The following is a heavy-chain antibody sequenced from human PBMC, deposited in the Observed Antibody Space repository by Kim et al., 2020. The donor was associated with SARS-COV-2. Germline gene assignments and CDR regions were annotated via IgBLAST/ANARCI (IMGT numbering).Heavy chain of an antibody. V-gene: IGHV4-34*01. CDR1: GGSFSGYY. Sequence: SETLSLTCAVYGGSFSGYYWSWIRQPPGKGLEWIGEINHSGSTNYNPSLKSRVTISVDTSKNQFSLKLSSVTAADTAVYYCARVLGIYMVRGVIGYDYWGQGTLVTVSS. J-gene: IGHJ4*02. CDR3: ARVLGIYMVRGVIGYDY. CDR2: INHSGST. D-gene: IGHD3-10*01.